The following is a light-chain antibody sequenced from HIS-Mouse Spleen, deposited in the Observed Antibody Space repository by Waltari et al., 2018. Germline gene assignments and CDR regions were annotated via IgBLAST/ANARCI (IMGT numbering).Light chain of an antibody. J-gene: IGKJ3*01. Sequence: DIQMTKSPSSLSASVGDRVTITCRESQSISRYLNWYQQKPGKAPKLLIYGASNLETGVPSRFSGSGSGTDFTFTISSLQPEDIATYYCQQYDNLHRLTFGPGTKVDIK. CDR1: QSISRY. CDR3: QQYDNLHRLT. V-gene: IGKV1-33*01. CDR2: GAS.